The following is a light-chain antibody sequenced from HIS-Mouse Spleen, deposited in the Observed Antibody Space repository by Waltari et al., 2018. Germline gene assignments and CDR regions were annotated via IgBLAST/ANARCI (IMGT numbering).Light chain of an antibody. J-gene: IGLJ2*01. V-gene: IGLV2-14*03. CDR2: DVS. CDR1: SSDVGGYNY. CDR3: SSYTSSSTRV. Sequence: QSALTQPASVSGSPGQSITLPCTGTSSDVGGYNYFSRYQQHPGKAPKLMIYDVSNRPSGVSNRFSGSKSGNTASLTISGLQAEDEADYYCSSYTSSSTRVFGGGTKLTVL.